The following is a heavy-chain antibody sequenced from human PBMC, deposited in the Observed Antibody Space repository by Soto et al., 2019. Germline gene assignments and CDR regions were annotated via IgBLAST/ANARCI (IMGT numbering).Heavy chain of an antibody. Sequence: SETLSLTCTVSGGSISSGGYYWSWIRQHPGKGLEWIGYIYYSGSTYYNPSLKSRVTISVDTSKNQFSLKLSSVTAADTAVYYCARVYIRTYIRWLQPGETNDYWGQGTLVTVSS. CDR1: GGSISSGGYY. J-gene: IGHJ4*02. V-gene: IGHV4-31*03. D-gene: IGHD3-10*02. CDR2: IYYSGST. CDR3: ARVYIRTYIRWLQPGETNDY.